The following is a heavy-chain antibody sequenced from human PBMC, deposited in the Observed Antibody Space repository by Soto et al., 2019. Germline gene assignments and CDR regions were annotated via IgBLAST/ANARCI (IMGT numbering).Heavy chain of an antibody. CDR3: ARADWSCASCHWVIAFDI. Sequence: GGSLRLSCAASGFTFSSYWMHWVRQAPGKGLVWVSRINSDGSSTSYADSVKGRFTISRDNAKNTLYLQMNSLRAEDTAVYYCARADWSCASCHWVIAFDIWGQGTMVTVSS. V-gene: IGHV3-74*01. CDR1: GFTFSSYW. J-gene: IGHJ3*02. D-gene: IGHD2-15*01. CDR2: INSDGSST.